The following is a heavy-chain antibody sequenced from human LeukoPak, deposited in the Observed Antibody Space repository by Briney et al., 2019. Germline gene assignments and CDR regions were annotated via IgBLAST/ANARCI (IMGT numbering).Heavy chain of an antibody. D-gene: IGHD3-22*01. Sequence: SVRVSCKASGFTFTSSAMQWVRQARGQRLEWIGWIVVVIRNTNYAQKFQERVNITRDMSTSTAYMELSSLRSEDTAVYYCAAGRRRDSSGYFLPPWGAFDIWGQGTMVTVSS. CDR1: GFTFTSSA. J-gene: IGHJ3*02. CDR3: AAGRRRDSSGYFLPPWGAFDI. V-gene: IGHV1-58*02. CDR2: IVVVIRNT.